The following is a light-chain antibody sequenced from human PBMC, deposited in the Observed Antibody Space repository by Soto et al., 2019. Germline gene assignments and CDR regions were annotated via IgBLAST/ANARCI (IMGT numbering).Light chain of an antibody. CDR2: WAS. J-gene: IGKJ1*01. V-gene: IGKV4-1*01. CDR3: QQYYTAPSWT. Sequence: DIVMTQSPDSLAVSLGERATINCKSSQSVFYSSNNKKYLAWYQQKPGQPPKLLIYWASTRESGVPDRISGSGSGTDFTLTTASVQAEDVAVYCCQQYYTAPSWTFGQGKKVEIK. CDR1: QSVFYSSNNKKY.